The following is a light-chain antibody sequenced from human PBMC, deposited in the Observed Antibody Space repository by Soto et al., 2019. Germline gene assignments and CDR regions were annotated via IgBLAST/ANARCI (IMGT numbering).Light chain of an antibody. V-gene: IGLV2-11*01. CDR2: DVT. CDR3: CSYAGSYSYV. Sequence: QSALTQPRSVSGSPGQSVAISCTGTSSDVGGYNYVSWYQQHPGKAPKLMIYDVTKRPSGVPDRFSASKSGNTASLTISGLQADDEADYYCCSYAGSYSYVFGTGTKVTVL. CDR1: SSDVGGYNY. J-gene: IGLJ1*01.